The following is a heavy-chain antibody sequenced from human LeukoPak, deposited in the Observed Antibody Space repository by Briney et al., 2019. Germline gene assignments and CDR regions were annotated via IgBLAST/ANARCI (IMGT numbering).Heavy chain of an antibody. CDR1: TGSLSTSTYY. CDR2: IYYTGSP. D-gene: IGHD1-26*01. Sequence: SETLSLTCTVSTGSLSTSTYYWGWVRQPPGKGLEWVGSIYYTGSPYYNPSLKSRLTISIDTSKNHFSLKLRSVTAADTAVYYCARHVGEAYTPFTYWGQGTLVTVSS. V-gene: IGHV4-39*01. CDR3: ARHVGEAYTPFTY. J-gene: IGHJ4*02.